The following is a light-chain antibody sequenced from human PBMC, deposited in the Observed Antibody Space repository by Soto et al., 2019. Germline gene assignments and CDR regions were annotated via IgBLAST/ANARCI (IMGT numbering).Light chain of an antibody. J-gene: IGKJ1*01. V-gene: IGKV3-15*01. CDR1: QSVRSY. CDR3: QQYNSWPALT. Sequence: EIVMTQSPATLSVSPGARATLSCRASQSVRSYLAWYQQKPGQTPSLLIYGASTRATGVPARFSGSGSGTDFTLTISSLQSEDFAVYYCQQYNSWPALTFGQGTKVDIK. CDR2: GAS.